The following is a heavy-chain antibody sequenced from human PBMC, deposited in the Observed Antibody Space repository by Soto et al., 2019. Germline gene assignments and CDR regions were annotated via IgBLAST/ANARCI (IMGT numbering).Heavy chain of an antibody. CDR2: IWYDGSNK. J-gene: IGHJ4*02. CDR1: GFTFSSYG. Sequence: PGGSLRLSCAASGFTFSSYGVHWVRQAPGKGLEWVAVIWYDGSNKYYADSVKGRFTISRDNSKNTLYLQMNSLRAEDTAVYYCASDSSGFQRFDYWGQGTLVTVSS. D-gene: IGHD6-19*01. CDR3: ASDSSGFQRFDY. V-gene: IGHV3-33*01.